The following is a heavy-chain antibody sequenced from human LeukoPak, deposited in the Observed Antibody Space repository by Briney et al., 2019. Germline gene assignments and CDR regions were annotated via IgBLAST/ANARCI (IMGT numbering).Heavy chain of an antibody. D-gene: IGHD3-10*01. V-gene: IGHV4-39*07. Sequence: SETLSLTCTVSGGSISSSSYYWGWIRQPPGKGLEWIGEINHSGSTNYNPSLKSRVTISVDTSKNQFSLKLSSVTAADTAVYYCARAHYGSGSDFDYWGQGTLVTVSS. CDR2: INHSGST. CDR3: ARAHYGSGSDFDY. CDR1: GGSISSSSYY. J-gene: IGHJ4*02.